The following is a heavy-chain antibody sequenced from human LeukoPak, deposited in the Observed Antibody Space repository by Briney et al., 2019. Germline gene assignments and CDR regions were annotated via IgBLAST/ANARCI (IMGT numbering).Heavy chain of an antibody. CDR3: ARHLNGGSCYSGYFDY. Sequence: GGSLRLSCAASGFTFSTYAMSWVRQAPGKGLEWVSYISSSSSTMFYADSVKGRFTISRDNATNSLYLQVNRLRAEDTAVYYCARHLNGGSCYSGYFDYWGQGTLVTVSS. D-gene: IGHD2-15*01. CDR2: ISSSSSTM. CDR1: GFTFSTYA. J-gene: IGHJ4*02. V-gene: IGHV3-48*01.